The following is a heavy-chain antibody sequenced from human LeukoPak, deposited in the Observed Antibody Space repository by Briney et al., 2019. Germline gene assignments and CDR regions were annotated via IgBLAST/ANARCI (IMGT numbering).Heavy chain of an antibody. CDR2: ISGRGGST. V-gene: IGHV3-23*01. J-gene: IGHJ6*02. CDR3: AKQLKQQLAYYYYYGMDV. Sequence: GGSLRLSCAASGFTFSSYAMSWVRQAPGKGLEWVSAISGRGGSTYYADSVKGRFTISRDNSKNTLYLQMNSLRAEDTAVYYCAKQLKQQLAYYYYYGMDVWGQGTTVTVSS. CDR1: GFTFSSYA. D-gene: IGHD6-13*01.